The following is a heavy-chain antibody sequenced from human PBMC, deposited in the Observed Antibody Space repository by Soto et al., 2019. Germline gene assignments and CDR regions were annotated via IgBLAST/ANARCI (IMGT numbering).Heavy chain of an antibody. CDR2: IYYSGST. V-gene: IGHV4-31*03. CDR1: GGSISSGGYY. CDR3: AREEAADYYGMDV. Sequence: QVQLQESGPGLVKPSQTLSLTCTVSGGSISSGGYYWSWIRQHPGKGREWIGCIYYSGSTYYNPSLKSRVTISVDTSKNQFSLKLSSVTAADTAVYYCAREEAADYYGMDVWGQGTTVTVSS. J-gene: IGHJ6*02. D-gene: IGHD6-25*01.